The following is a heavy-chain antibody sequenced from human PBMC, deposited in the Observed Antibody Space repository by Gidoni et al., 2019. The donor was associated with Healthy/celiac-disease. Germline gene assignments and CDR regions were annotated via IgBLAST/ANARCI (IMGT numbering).Heavy chain of an antibody. D-gene: IGHD6-6*01. J-gene: IGHJ4*02. Sequence: QVQLVESGGGVVQPGRSLRLSCAASGFTFSSYAMHWVRQAPGKGLEWVAVISYDGSNKYYADSVKGRFTISRDNSKNTLYLQMNSLRAEDTAVYYCARDLSSSYPTDWGLVDYWGQGTLVTVSS. CDR3: ARDLSSSYPTDWGLVDY. V-gene: IGHV3-30-3*01. CDR1: GFTFSSYA. CDR2: ISYDGSNK.